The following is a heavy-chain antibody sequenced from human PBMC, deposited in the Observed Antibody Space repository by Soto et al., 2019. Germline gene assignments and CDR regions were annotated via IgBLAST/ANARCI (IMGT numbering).Heavy chain of an antibody. Sequence: SETLSLTCTVSGGSITSYYWSWIRQPPGKGLEWIGYIYYSGSTNYNPSLKSRVTISVDTSKNQFSLKLSSMTAADTAVYYCARDLGFCSTTSCYPWFDPWGQGTLVTVSS. CDR1: GGSITSYY. CDR3: ARDLGFCSTTSCYPWFDP. D-gene: IGHD2-2*01. CDR2: IYYSGST. V-gene: IGHV4-59*01. J-gene: IGHJ5*02.